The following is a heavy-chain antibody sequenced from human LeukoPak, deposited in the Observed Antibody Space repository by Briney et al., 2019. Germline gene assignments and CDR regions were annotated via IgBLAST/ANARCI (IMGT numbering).Heavy chain of an antibody. D-gene: IGHD2-15*01. J-gene: IGHJ6*02. CDR3: ARDRSIVVVIASIYGMDV. V-gene: IGHV3-30*02. CDR2: ISHDGTVE. CDR1: DFTFSSYG. Sequence: GGSLRLSCAASDFTFSSYGMHRVRQAPGKGLECVAFISHDGTVEKFADSVKGRFTISRDNSKNILNLRLDSLRPEDTAVYYCARDRSIVVVIASIYGMDVWGQGTTVTVSS.